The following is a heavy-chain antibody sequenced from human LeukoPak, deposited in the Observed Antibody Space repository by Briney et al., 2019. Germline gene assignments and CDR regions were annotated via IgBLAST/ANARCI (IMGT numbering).Heavy chain of an antibody. CDR2: IYYSGST. CDR1: GGSISSYY. V-gene: IGHV4-59*01. Sequence: SETLSLTCTVSGGSISSYYWSWIRQPPGKGLEWIGYIYYSGSTNYNPSLKSRVTISVDTSKNQFSLKLSSVTAADTAVYYCASTVRLGELSFFDYWGQGTLVTVSS. J-gene: IGHJ4*02. CDR3: ASTVRLGELSFFDY. D-gene: IGHD3-16*02.